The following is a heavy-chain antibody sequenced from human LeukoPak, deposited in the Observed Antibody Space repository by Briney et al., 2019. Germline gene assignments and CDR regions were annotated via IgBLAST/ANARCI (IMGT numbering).Heavy chain of an antibody. V-gene: IGHV1-18*01. D-gene: IGHD3-3*01. CDR3: ARDAVTIFGVVIPNPNWFDP. J-gene: IGHJ5*02. CDR2: ISAYNGNT. Sequence: ASVKVSCKASGYTFTSYGISWVRQAPGQGLEWMGWISAYNGNTNYARKLQGRVTMTTDTSTSTAYMELRSLRSDDTAVYYCARDAVTIFGVVIPNPNWFDPWGQGTLVTVSS. CDR1: GYTFTSYG.